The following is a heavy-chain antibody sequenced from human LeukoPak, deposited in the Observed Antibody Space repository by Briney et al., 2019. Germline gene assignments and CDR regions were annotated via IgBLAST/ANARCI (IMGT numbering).Heavy chain of an antibody. CDR3: ARAGRRLDTQYGLDV. J-gene: IGHJ6*02. CDR2: INPNSAGT. V-gene: IGHV1-2*02. CDR1: GYTFTGDH. D-gene: IGHD3/OR15-3a*01. Sequence: GASVKVSCKASGYTFTGDHIHWVRQAPGHGLEWMGWINPNSAGTNYARRFQGRVTMTRDTPSTTAYMELRWLSSDDTAVYYCARAGRRLDTQYGLDVWGQGTTVTVSS.